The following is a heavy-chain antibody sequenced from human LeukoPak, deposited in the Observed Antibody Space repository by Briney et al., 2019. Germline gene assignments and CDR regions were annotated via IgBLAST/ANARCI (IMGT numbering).Heavy chain of an antibody. Sequence: SETLSLTCTVSGGSISSYYWSWIRQPPGKGLEWIGYIYYSGSTNYNPSLKSPVTISVDTSKNQFSLKLSSVTAADTAVYYCATQFTVSAHFDYWGQGTLVTVSS. D-gene: IGHD4-17*01. CDR2: IYYSGST. V-gene: IGHV4-59*01. CDR3: ATQFTVSAHFDY. CDR1: GGSISSYY. J-gene: IGHJ4*02.